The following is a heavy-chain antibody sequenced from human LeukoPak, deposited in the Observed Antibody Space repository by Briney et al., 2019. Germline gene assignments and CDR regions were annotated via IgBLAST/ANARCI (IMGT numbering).Heavy chain of an antibody. Sequence: PSETLSLTCTVSGGSISSYYWSWIRQPPGKGLEWIGYIHYSGSTNYNPSLKSRVTISVDTSKNQFSLRLSSVNAADTAVYFCAREGTSGGLNWLDPWGQGTLVTVSS. CDR2: IHYSGST. CDR3: AREGTSGGLNWLDP. D-gene: IGHD3-10*01. V-gene: IGHV4-59*12. CDR1: GGSISSYY. J-gene: IGHJ5*02.